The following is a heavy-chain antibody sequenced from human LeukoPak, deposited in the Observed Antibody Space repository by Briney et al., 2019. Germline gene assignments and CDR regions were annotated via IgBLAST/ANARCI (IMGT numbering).Heavy chain of an antibody. CDR2: IYYSPST. Sequence: PSETLSPTCTVPGGSTISSSYYWGCIRQPPEKGLECIASIYYSPSTHYHPSLDRRFTKSAPTTNNQSSLKLSSVTATHTAVYYCASFSRDSATIIDYWGRGTLVSVSS. CDR1: GGSTISSSYY. V-gene: IGHV4-39*07. CDR3: ASFSRDSATIIDY. J-gene: IGHJ4*02. D-gene: IGHD5-12*01.